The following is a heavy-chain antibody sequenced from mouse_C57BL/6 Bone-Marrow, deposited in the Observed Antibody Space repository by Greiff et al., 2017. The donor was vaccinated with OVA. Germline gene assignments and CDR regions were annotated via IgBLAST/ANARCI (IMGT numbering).Heavy chain of an antibody. CDR3: VRRRSYGSSHWYFDV. D-gene: IGHD1-1*01. V-gene: IGHV10-1*01. CDR1: GFSFNTYA. CDR2: IRSKSNNYAT. J-gene: IGHJ1*03. Sequence: EVHLVESGGGLVQPKGSLKLSCAASGFSFNTYAMNWVRPAPGKGLEWVARIRSKSNNYATYYADSVKDRFTISRDDSESMLYLQMNNLKTEDTAMYYCVRRRSYGSSHWYFDVWGTGTTVTVSS.